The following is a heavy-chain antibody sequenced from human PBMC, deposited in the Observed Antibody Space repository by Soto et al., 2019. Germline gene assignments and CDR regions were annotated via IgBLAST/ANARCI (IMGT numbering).Heavy chain of an antibody. Sequence: GGSLRLSCAASGFTFSSYAMHWVRQAPGKGLEWVAVISYDGSNKYYADSVKGRFTISRDNSKNTLYLQMNSLRAEDTAVYYCAREFVVLDSSGSHYYYGMDVWGQGTTVTVSS. CDR3: AREFVVLDSSGSHYYYGMDV. V-gene: IGHV3-30-3*01. D-gene: IGHD6-19*01. CDR2: ISYDGSNK. CDR1: GFTFSSYA. J-gene: IGHJ6*02.